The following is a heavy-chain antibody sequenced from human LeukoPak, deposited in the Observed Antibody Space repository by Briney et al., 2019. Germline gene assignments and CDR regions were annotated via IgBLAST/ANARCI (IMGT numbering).Heavy chain of an antibody. D-gene: IGHD3-9*01. CDR3: AREESTG. V-gene: IGHV3-7*01. CDR1: GFTFSNYW. J-gene: IGHJ4*02. CDR2: IKKDGSEK. Sequence: GGSLRLSCAASGFTFSNYWMTWVRQAPGKGLEWVANIKKDGSEKNYVDSVKGRFTISRDNANNSLYLQMNGLRAEDTAVYYCAREESTGWGQGTLVTVSS.